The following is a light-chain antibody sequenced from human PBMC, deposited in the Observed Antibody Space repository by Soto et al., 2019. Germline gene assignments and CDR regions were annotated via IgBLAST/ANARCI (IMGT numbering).Light chain of an antibody. CDR1: SSDVGGYNY. Sequence: QSALTQPASVSGSPGQSITISCTGTSSDVGGYNYVSWYQQHPDKAPKLMIYEVSNRPSGVSNRFSGSKSGNTASLTISGLQAEDEADYYCSSYTFSTQVVFGGGTKLTVL. CDR3: SSYTFSTQVV. V-gene: IGLV2-14*01. J-gene: IGLJ2*01. CDR2: EVS.